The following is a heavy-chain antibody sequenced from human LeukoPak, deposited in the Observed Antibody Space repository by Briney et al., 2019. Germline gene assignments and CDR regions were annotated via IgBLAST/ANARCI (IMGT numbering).Heavy chain of an antibody. CDR3: ATIEVPGYCSGGSCYSSLYYFDY. V-gene: IGHV1-24*01. Sequence: ASVKVSCKVSGYTLTELSMHWVRQAPGKGLEWMGGFDPEDGETIYAQKFQGRVTMTEDTSTDTAYMELSSLRSGDTAVYYCATIEVPGYCSGGSCYSSLYYFDYWGQGTLVTVSS. CDR1: GYTLTELS. CDR2: FDPEDGET. D-gene: IGHD2-15*01. J-gene: IGHJ4*02.